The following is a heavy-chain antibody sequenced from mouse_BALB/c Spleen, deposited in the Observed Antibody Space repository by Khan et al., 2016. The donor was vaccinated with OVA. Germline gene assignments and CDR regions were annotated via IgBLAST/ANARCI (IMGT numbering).Heavy chain of an antibody. Sequence: VQLQESGAELAKPGASVKMSCKASGYTFTSYWMHWVKQRPGQGLEWIGYINPSTGYSEYNQKFKDKATLTADKSSSTAYMQLSSLTSDDSAVYYCANPGNSSAWFAYWGQGTLVTVSA. CDR1: GYTFTSYW. J-gene: IGHJ3*01. V-gene: IGHV1-7*01. CDR3: ANPGNSSAWFAY. CDR2: INPSTGYS. D-gene: IGHD1-1*01.